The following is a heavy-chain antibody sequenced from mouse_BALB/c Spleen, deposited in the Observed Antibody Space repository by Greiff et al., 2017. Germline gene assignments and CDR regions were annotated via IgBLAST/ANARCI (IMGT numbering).Heavy chain of an antibody. Sequence: VQVVESGPGLVQPSQSLSITCTVSGFSLTSYGVHWVRQSPGKGLEWLGVIWSGGSTDYNAAFISRLSISKDNSKSQVFFKMNSLQANDTAIYYCAREDYRYDEGFAYWGQGTLVTVSA. CDR1: GFSLTSYG. CDR3: AREDYRYDEGFAY. CDR2: IWSGGST. J-gene: IGHJ3*01. V-gene: IGHV2-2*02. D-gene: IGHD2-14*01.